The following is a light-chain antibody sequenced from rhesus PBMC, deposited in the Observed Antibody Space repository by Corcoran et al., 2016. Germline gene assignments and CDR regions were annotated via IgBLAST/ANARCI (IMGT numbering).Light chain of an antibody. J-gene: IGLJ1*01. V-gene: IGLV2-38*01. Sequence: QSALTQPPSVSKSLGQSVTISCTGTSSDIGGYNGVAWYQQHSGTAPRLLIYYDSKRPSGVSDRLSGTKSGNTASLTISGLPAGDEANYYCCLNRRGSTFIFGAGTRLTVL. CDR2: YDS. CDR1: SSDIGGYNG. CDR3: CLNRRGSTFI.